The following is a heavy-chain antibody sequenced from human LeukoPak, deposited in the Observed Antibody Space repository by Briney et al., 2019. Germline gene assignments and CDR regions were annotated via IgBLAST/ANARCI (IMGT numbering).Heavy chain of an antibody. CDR1: GGSFSGYY. CDR2: IYYSGST. J-gene: IGHJ4*02. V-gene: IGHV4-34*01. D-gene: IGHD3-22*01. Sequence: TSETLSLTCAVYGGSFSGYYWSWIRQPPGKGLEWIGSIYYSGSTYYNPSLKSRVTISVDTSKNQFSLKLSSVTAADTAVYYCARSYYDSSGYYSGLPNHASENFDYWGQGTLVTVSS. CDR3: ARSYYDSSGYYSGLPNHASENFDY.